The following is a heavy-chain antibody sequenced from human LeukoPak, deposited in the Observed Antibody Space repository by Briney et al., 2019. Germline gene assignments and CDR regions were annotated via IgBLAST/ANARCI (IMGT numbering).Heavy chain of an antibody. Sequence: PSETLSLTCTVSGGSISSSSYYWGWIRQPPGKGREWSGSIYYSGSTYYNPSLKSRVTISVDTSKNQFSLKLSSVTAADTAVYYCARHDGVVGATRQFAYWGQGPLVPVSS. V-gene: IGHV4-39*01. CDR1: GGSISSSSYY. CDR3: ARHDGVVGATRQFAY. J-gene: IGHJ4*02. CDR2: IYYSGST. D-gene: IGHD1-26*01.